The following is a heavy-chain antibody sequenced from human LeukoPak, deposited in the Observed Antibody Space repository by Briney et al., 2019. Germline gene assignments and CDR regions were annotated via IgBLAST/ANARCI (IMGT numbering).Heavy chain of an antibody. CDR2: TNTKNGDT. J-gene: IGHJ6*04. Sequence: ASVKVSCKTSGYTFNTYGISWVRQAPGQGLEWMGWTNTKNGDTTYAQRLQGRLIMTTDTSTSTAYMELRSLRPDDTAVYYCARDATRGMIEDIAANYYLDVWGKGTPVTVSS. CDR1: GYTFNTYG. D-gene: IGHD2-15*01. V-gene: IGHV1-18*01. CDR3: ARDATRGMIEDIAANYYLDV.